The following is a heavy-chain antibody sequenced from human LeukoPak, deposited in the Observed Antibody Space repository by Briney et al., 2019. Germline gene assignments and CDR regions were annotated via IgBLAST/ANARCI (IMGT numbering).Heavy chain of an antibody. V-gene: IGHV3-7*01. CDR3: ARADGDYISNYYYMDV. D-gene: IGHD4-17*01. J-gene: IGHJ6*03. Sequence: GGSLRLSCAASGFTFSSYWMSWVRQAPGKGLEWVANIKEDGSEKYYVDSVKGRFTTSRDNAKNSLNLQMNSLRAEDTAVYYCARADGDYISNYYYMDVWGKGTTVTVSS. CDR1: GFTFSSYW. CDR2: IKEDGSEK.